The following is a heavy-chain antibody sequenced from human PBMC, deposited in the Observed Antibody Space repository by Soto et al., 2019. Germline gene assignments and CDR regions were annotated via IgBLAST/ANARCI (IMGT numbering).Heavy chain of an antibody. CDR2: ISGSGGDT. D-gene: IGHD1-26*01. CDR1: GLIFSDYA. V-gene: IGHV3-23*01. CDR3: AKDRFGIVGPVDY. J-gene: IGHJ4*02. Sequence: EVQLLESGGNLVQPGGSLRLSCAASGLIFSDYAMSWVRQAPGKGLVCVACISGSGGDTFYADSVKGRFTISRDNSKNTLYLHMNSLRADDTAVYFCAKDRFGIVGPVDYWGQGTLVTVSS.